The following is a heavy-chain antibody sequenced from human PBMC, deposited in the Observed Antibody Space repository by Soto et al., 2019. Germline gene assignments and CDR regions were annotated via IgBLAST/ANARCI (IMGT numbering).Heavy chain of an antibody. J-gene: IGHJ4*02. CDR3: ARGRCSSTSCYLVFDY. V-gene: IGHV4-61*01. Sequence: SETLSLTCTVSGGSIRSSTYYWTWLRQHPGKGLEWIGYIYSSGSTNYNPSLKSRVTISVDTSKNQFSLKLSSVTAADTAVYYCARGRCSSTSCYLVFDYWGQGTLVTVSS. CDR1: GGSIRSSTYY. CDR2: IYSSGST. D-gene: IGHD2-2*01.